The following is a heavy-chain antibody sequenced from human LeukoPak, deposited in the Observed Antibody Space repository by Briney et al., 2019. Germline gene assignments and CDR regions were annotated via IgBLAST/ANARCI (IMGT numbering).Heavy chain of an antibody. CDR1: GGTFSSYA. CDR2: IIPIFGTA. D-gene: IGHD3-10*01. J-gene: IGHJ6*03. CDR3: ARVLIDYGSGSYDYYYYYYMDV. V-gene: IGHV1-69*06. Sequence: AASVKVSCKASGGTFSSYAISWVRQAPGQGLEWMGGIIPIFGTANYAQKFQGRVTITADKSTSTAYMELSSLRSEDTAVYYCARVLIDYGSGSYDYYYYYYMDVWGKGTTVTVSS.